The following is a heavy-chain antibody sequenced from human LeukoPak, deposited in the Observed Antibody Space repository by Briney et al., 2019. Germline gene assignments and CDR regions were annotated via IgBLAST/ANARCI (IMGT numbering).Heavy chain of an antibody. Sequence: GGSLRLSCAASGFTFNSFEMNWVRQAPGKGLEWVSYISGSGSTMYYAGSVKGRFTISRDNAKNSLYLQLKSLRAEDTAVYYCARETAGGTLEYWGQGALVTVSS. D-gene: IGHD3-16*01. CDR3: ARETAGGTLEY. V-gene: IGHV3-48*03. CDR2: ISGSGSTM. CDR1: GFTFNSFE. J-gene: IGHJ4*02.